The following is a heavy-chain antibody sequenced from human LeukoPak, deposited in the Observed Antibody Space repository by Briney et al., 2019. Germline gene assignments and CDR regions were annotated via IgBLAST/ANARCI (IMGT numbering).Heavy chain of an antibody. V-gene: IGHV4-39*07. CDR1: GVSISSSSYY. Sequence: SETLSLTCTVSGVSISSSSYYWGWIRHPPGKGLEWIGSIYYSGSTYYNPSLKSRVTISVDTSKNQFSLKLSSVTAADTAVYYCARDRGDYYGSGSYYYYYYGMDVWGQGTTVTASS. CDR3: ARDRGDYYGSGSYYYYYYGMDV. D-gene: IGHD3-10*01. J-gene: IGHJ6*02. CDR2: IYYSGST.